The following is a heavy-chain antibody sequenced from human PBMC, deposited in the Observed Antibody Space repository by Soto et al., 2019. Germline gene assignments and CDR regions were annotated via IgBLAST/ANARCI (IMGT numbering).Heavy chain of an antibody. CDR3: AITAMINRDSSTSFDY. Sequence: EVQLVESGGGSVKPGGSLRLSCAASGLTFSNVWMIWVRQAPGKGLEWVGRIKSKSDGETADVAAPVKARFTISRDDSKNTVFLEMNSLKSEDTALYYCAITAMINRDSSTSFDYWGRGTQVTVSS. V-gene: IGHV3-15*01. J-gene: IGHJ4*02. CDR2: IKSKSDGETA. CDR1: GLTFSNVW. D-gene: IGHD5-18*01.